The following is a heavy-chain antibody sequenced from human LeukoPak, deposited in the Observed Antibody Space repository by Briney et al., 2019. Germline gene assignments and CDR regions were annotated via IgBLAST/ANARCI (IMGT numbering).Heavy chain of an antibody. CDR1: GGSISSGSYY. Sequence: PSETLSLTCTVSGGSISSGSYYWSWIRQPAGKGLEWIGRIYTSGSTNYNPSLKSRVTISVDKSKNQFSLKLSSVTAADTAVYYCARDAGSTRIQRRWGVSWGQGTLVTVSS. CDR2: IYTSGST. D-gene: IGHD2-2*01. J-gene: IGHJ4*02. CDR3: ARDAGSTRIQRRWGVS. V-gene: IGHV4-61*02.